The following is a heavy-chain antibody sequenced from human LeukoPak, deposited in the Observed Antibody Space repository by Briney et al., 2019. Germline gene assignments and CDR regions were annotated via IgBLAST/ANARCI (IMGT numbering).Heavy chain of an antibody. D-gene: IGHD6-19*01. CDR2: INHGGST. CDR3: ARCRSSGWYGYYFDY. CDR1: GGSFSGDF. V-gene: IGHV4-34*01. J-gene: IGHJ4*02. Sequence: PSETLSLTCAVYGGSFSGDFWSWIRQSPGKGLEWIGEINHGGSTTYNPSLKSRVTISVDTSKNQFSLKLSSVTAADTAVYYCARCRSSGWYGYYFDYWGQGTLVTVSS.